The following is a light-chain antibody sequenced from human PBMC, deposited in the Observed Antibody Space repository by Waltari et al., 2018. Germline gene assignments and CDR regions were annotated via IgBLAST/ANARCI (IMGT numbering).Light chain of an antibody. V-gene: IGKV1-17*01. J-gene: IGKJ4*01. Sequence: DIQMTQSPTSLSASVGDSVTITCRASQGIRDDLAWYQHKPGQAPKRLIHAASRLESGVPSRFSGSRFVTEFTLTISSLHPEDSATYYCLQHNLEPGFGGGTKVEIK. CDR1: QGIRDD. CDR2: AAS. CDR3: LQHNLEPG.